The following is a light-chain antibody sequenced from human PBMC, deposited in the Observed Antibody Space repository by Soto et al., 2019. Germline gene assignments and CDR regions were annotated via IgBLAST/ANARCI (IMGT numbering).Light chain of an antibody. Sequence: EIVLTQSPATLSLSPGERATLSCRASQSVSSYLAWYQQKPGQAPRLLIYDASNRATGSPARFSGSGSGTDFDLAICSLERGDIAVYYCQHSSNWPLTGGPGIKMDI. V-gene: IGKV3-11*01. CDR1: QSVSSY. CDR3: QHSSNWPLT. CDR2: DAS. J-gene: IGKJ3*01.